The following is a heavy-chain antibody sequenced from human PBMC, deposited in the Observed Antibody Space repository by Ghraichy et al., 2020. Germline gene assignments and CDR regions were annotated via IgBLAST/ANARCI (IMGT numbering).Heavy chain of an antibody. V-gene: IGHV4-59*01. D-gene: IGHD5-24*01. Sequence: QTLSLTCTVSGGSLTDYYWSWIRQPPGKRLEWIGYILYSGGTQYNPSLQSRVTISVDRSKNQVSLMLTSATAADTAMSYCAREGRDGYNYFDYWGLGTLVTVYS. CDR1: GGSLTDYY. CDR3: AREGRDGYNYFDY. J-gene: IGHJ4*02. CDR2: ILYSGGT.